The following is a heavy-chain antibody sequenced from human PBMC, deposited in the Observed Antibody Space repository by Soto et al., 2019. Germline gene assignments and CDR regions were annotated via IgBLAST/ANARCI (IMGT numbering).Heavy chain of an antibody. Sequence: PGGSLRLSCAASGFTFSSYGMHWVRQAPGKGLEWVAVIWYDGSNKYYADSVKGRFTISRDNSKNTLYLQMNSLRAEDTAVYYCARDIARDHSSSWSRRYYYYYGMDVWGQGTTVTVSS. V-gene: IGHV3-33*01. CDR3: ARDIARDHSSSWSRRYYYYYGMDV. D-gene: IGHD6-13*01. CDR2: IWYDGSNK. J-gene: IGHJ6*02. CDR1: GFTFSSYG.